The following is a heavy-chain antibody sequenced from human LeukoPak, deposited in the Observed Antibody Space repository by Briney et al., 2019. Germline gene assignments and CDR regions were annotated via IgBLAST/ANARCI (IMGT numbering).Heavy chain of an antibody. CDR1: GFDFRTHA. CDR3: VSYPAASGWAFWS. CDR2: FWRGGKYK. D-gene: IGHD3-22*01. J-gene: IGHJ5*01. V-gene: IGHV3-33*01. Sequence: PGGPLRLSCSACGFDFRTHAAHWVRQTPGKGLEWGSIFWRGGKYKFYVDSVKGRCPIFREDFRSTLYLHMDSLRDDDTAVFYCVSYPAASGWAFWSWGQGALVTVS.